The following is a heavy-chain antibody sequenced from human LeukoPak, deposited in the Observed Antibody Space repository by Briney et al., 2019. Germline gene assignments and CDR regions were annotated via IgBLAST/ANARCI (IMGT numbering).Heavy chain of an antibody. V-gene: IGHV1-2*02. J-gene: IGHJ5*02. CDR3: ARDSIGYYDFWSGSNWFDP. CDR1: GYTFTGYY. D-gene: IGHD3-3*01. Sequence: ASVKVSCKASGYTFTGYYMHWVRQAPGQGLEWMGWINPNSGGTNYAQKFQGRVNMTRDTSISTAYMELSRLRSDDTAVYYCARDSIGYYDFWSGSNWFDPWGQGTLVTVSS. CDR2: INPNSGGT.